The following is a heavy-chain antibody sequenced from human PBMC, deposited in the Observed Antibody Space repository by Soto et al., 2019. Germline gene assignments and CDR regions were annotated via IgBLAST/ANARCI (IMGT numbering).Heavy chain of an antibody. V-gene: IGHV4-4*02. Sequence: SETLSLTCAVSGGSINSRYWWSWVRQSPGKGLEWIGEIYYSGNTYYTPSLKSRVTISVDTSKNQFSLKLSSVTAADTAVYYCAREGGRYCTGGSCQVDYWGQGTLVTVSS. J-gene: IGHJ4*02. D-gene: IGHD2-15*01. CDR1: GGSINSRYW. CDR3: AREGGRYCTGGSCQVDY. CDR2: IYYSGNT.